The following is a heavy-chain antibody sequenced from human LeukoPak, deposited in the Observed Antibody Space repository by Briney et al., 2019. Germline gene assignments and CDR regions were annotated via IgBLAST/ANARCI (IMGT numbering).Heavy chain of an antibody. V-gene: IGHV3-53*01. CDR2: IYSGGST. CDR1: GFTFSTYT. D-gene: IGHD3-16*01. CDR3: ARDRGGYYRPLSFDY. J-gene: IGHJ4*02. Sequence: PGGSLRLSCAASGFTFSTYTMYWVRQPPGKGLEWVSVIYSGGSTYYADSVKGRFTISRDNSKNTLYLQMNSLRAEDTAVYYCARDRGGYYRPLSFDYWGQGTLVTVSS.